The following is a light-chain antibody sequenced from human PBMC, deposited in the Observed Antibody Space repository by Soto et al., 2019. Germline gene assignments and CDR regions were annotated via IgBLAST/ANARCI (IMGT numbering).Light chain of an antibody. CDR1: SSDVGGYDF. V-gene: IGLV2-11*01. J-gene: IGLJ3*02. CDR3: CSYAGRDNLGV. Sequence: QSALAQPRSVSGSPGQSVTISCTGTSSDVGGYDFVSWYQQLPGKAPKLMIFDVTKRSSGVPDRFSGSKSGNSTSLTISGLQAEDEADYYCCSYAGRDNLGVFGGGTKVTVL. CDR2: DVT.